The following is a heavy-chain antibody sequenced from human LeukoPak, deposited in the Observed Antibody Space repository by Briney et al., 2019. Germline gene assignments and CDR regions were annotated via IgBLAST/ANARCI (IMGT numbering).Heavy chain of an antibody. CDR3: ARDGVEYSSSYYYMDV. CDR1: GFTFSSYA. CDR2: ISYDGSNN. Sequence: GGSLRLSCAASGFTFSSYAMHWVRQAPGKGLEWVAVISYDGSNNYYADSVKGRFTISRDNSKNTLYLQMNSLRAEDTAVYYCARDGVEYSSSYYYMDVWGQRDHGHRLL. V-gene: IGHV3-30-3*01. D-gene: IGHD6-6*01. J-gene: IGHJ6*03.